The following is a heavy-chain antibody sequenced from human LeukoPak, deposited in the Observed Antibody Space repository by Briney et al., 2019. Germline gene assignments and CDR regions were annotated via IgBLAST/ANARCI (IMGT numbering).Heavy chain of an antibody. Sequence: GGSLRLSCAASGFTFSSYWMSWVRQAPGKGLEWVANINLDGSDRYYVDSVKGRFTISRDNARTSLYLQMNSLRAEDTAVYYCARECGIAVAGTRSGLPRYYYYGMDVWGQGTTVTVSS. CDR2: INLDGSDR. D-gene: IGHD6-19*01. CDR1: GFTFSSYW. CDR3: ARECGIAVAGTRSGLPRYYYYGMDV. J-gene: IGHJ6*02. V-gene: IGHV3-7*01.